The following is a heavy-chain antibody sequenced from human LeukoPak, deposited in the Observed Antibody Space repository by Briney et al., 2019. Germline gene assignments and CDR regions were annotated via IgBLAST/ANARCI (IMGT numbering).Heavy chain of an antibody. V-gene: IGHV3-72*01. Sequence: SGGSLRLSCAASGFSLSGHYMDWVRQAPGKGLEWVGRIRSKAKSYTTDFAASVKGRFTITRVDSRNTVYLQMNSLKTEDTAVYKCVRVGAYYDDVTGSHDALDIWGQGTMVTVSA. J-gene: IGHJ3*02. D-gene: IGHD3-9*01. CDR1: GFSLSGHY. CDR2: IRSKAKSYTT. CDR3: VRVGAYYDDVTGSHDALDI.